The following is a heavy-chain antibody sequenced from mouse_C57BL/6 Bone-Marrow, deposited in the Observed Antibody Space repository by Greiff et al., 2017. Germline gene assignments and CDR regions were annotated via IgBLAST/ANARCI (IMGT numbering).Heavy chain of an antibody. CDR3: TRDYYCSSGPYYAIDY. CDR1: GFTFSSYT. J-gene: IGHJ4*01. V-gene: IGHV5-6-4*01. CDR2: ISSGGSYT. Sequence: EVQVVESGGGLVKPGGSLKLSCAASGFTFSSYTMSWVRQTPEKRLEWVATISSGGSYTYYPDSVKGRFTISRDNAKNTLYLQMSSLKSEDTAMYYCTRDYYCSSGPYYAIDYWGQGTSVTVSS. D-gene: IGHD1-1*01.